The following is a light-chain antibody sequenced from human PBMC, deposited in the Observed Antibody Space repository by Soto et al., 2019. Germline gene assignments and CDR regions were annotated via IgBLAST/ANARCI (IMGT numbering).Light chain of an antibody. J-gene: IGKJ1*01. CDR3: QQYNNWPRT. V-gene: IGKV3-15*01. CDR2: GAS. CDR1: QSVSSN. Sequence: EIVMTQSPATLSVSPGERATLSYRASQSVSSNLAWYQRKPGQAPRLLIYGASTRATGIPARFSGSGSGTEFTLTISILQSEDFAVYYCQQYNNWPRTCGQGTKVEIK.